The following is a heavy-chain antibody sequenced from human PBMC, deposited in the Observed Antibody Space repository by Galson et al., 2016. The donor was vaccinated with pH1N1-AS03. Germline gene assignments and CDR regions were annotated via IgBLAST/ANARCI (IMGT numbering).Heavy chain of an antibody. D-gene: IGHD6-13*01. Sequence: SLRLSCAASGFTFSSYAMYWVRQAPGKGLEYVSAISGNGYSTYYANSVKGRFTISRDNSKNTLFLQMGSLRPEDRAVYYCARGPVSYSNYWFPPPDYWGQGTLVTVSS. CDR2: ISGNGYST. CDR1: GFTFSSYA. CDR3: ARGPVSYSNYWFPPPDY. J-gene: IGHJ4*02. V-gene: IGHV3-64*01.